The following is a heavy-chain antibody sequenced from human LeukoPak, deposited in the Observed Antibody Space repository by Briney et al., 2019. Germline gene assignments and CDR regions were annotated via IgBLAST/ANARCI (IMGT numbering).Heavy chain of an antibody. CDR1: GGSISSSSYY. J-gene: IGHJ4*02. V-gene: IGHV4-39*01. CDR3: ARTRPTIAARPGYFDY. Sequence: SETLSLTCTVSGGSISSSSYYWGWIRQPPGKGLEWIGSIYYSGSTYYNPSLKSRVTISVDTSKNQFSLKLSSVTAADTAVYYCARTRPTIAARPGYFDYWGQETLVTVSS. CDR2: IYYSGST. D-gene: IGHD6-6*01.